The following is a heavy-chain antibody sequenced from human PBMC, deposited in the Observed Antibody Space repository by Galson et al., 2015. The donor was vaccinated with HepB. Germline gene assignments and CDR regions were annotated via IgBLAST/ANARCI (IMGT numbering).Heavy chain of an antibody. D-gene: IGHD3-22*01. CDR3: AREREAGSSGYYGFWFDP. CDR1: GYTFTSYG. V-gene: IGHV1-18*04. CDR2: ISAYNGNT. Sequence: SVKVSCKASGYTFTSYGISWVRQAPGQGLEWMGWISAYNGNTNYAQKLQGRVTMTTDTSTSTAYMELRSLRSDDTAVYYCAREREAGSSGYYGFWFDPWGQGTLVTVSS. J-gene: IGHJ5*02.